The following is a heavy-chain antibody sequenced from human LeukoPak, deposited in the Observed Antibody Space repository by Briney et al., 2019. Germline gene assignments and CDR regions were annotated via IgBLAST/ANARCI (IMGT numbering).Heavy chain of an antibody. CDR3: ARNLRMVRGVIWDY. J-gene: IGHJ4*02. CDR2: IYYSGST. CDR1: GGSISSYY. Sequence: SETLSLTCTVSGGSISSYYWSWIRQPPGKGLEWIAYIYYSGSTNYNPSLKSRVTISVDTSKNQFPLKLSSVTAADTAVYYCARNLRMVRGVIWDYWGQGTLVTVSS. V-gene: IGHV4-59*01. D-gene: IGHD3-10*01.